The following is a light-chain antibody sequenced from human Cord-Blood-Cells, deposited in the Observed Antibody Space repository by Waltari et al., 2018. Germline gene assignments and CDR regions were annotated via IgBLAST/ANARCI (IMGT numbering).Light chain of an antibody. CDR2: AAS. V-gene: IGKV1-39*01. Sequence: DIQMTQSLPSLSASVGDRVTITCRASQSISSHLNWYQQKPGKAPKLLIYAASSLQSGVPSRFSGSGSGTDFTLTISSLQPEDFATYYCQQSYSTPYTFGQGTKLEIK. J-gene: IGKJ2*01. CDR1: QSISSH. CDR3: QQSYSTPYT.